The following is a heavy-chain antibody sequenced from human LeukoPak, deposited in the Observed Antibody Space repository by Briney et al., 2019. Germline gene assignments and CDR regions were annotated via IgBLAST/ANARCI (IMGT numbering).Heavy chain of an antibody. CDR2: IIPIFGTA. CDR3: ARGTSYDILTGYISHTHYYYYGMDV. V-gene: IGHV1-69*13. Sequence: SVKVSCKASVGTFSSYAISWVRQAPGQRLEWIGGIIPIFGTANYAQKFQGRVTITADESTSTAYMELSSLRSEDTAVYYCARGTSYDILTGYISHTHYYYYGMDVWGQGTTVTVSS. D-gene: IGHD3-9*01. J-gene: IGHJ6*02. CDR1: VGTFSSYA.